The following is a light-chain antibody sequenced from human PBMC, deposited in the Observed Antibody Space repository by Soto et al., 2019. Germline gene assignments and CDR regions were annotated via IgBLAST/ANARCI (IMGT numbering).Light chain of an antibody. Sequence: QSVLTQPPSASGTPGQRGTISCSGSSSNIGSNTVNWYQQLPGTAPKLLIYSNNQRPSGVPDRFSGSKSGTSASLAISGLQSEDEADYYCAAWDDSLNACYVFGTGTKLTVL. CDR3: AAWDDSLNACYV. J-gene: IGLJ1*01. CDR1: SSNIGSNT. CDR2: SNN. V-gene: IGLV1-44*01.